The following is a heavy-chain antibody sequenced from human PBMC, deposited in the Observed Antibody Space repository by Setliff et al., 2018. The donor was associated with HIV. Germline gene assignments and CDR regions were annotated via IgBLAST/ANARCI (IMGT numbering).Heavy chain of an antibody. CDR2: IAYSGTTMYT. D-gene: IGHD3-22*01. J-gene: IGHJ4*02. Sequence: PSETLSLTCTVSGGSSIGSSFQSTWIRQSPGKGLEWIADIAYSGTTMYTNYNPSLESRVTVSEDTSRHQFSLKLTSVTADDTGIYYCARGPGDYDRKFDHWGQGALVTVSS. CDR3: ARGPGDYDRKFDH. CDR1: GGSSIGSSFQ. V-gene: IGHV4-39*07.